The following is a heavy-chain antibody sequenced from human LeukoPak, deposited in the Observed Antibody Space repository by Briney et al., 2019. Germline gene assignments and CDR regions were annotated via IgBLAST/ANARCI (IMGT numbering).Heavy chain of an antibody. CDR3: ARDGSITNYSGTFDP. J-gene: IGHJ5*02. CDR2: IGAYNGNT. V-gene: IGHV1-18*01. CDR1: GYTFTSYG. D-gene: IGHD3-10*01. Sequence: GASVKVSCKASGYTFTSYGISWVRQAPGQGLEWMGWIGAYNGNTNYAQKVQGRVTMTTDTSTSTAYMELRSLRSDDTVVYYCARDGSITNYSGTFDPWGQGTQVTVSS.